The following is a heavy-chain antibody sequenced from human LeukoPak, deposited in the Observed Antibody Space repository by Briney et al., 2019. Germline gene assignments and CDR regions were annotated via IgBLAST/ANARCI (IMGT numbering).Heavy chain of an antibody. CDR3: TRYNNDHFDY. Sequence: PGGSLRLSCAGSGFTFGGYGMHCFRQTPRKGLEWVAVIAYDGSRAFYADSVKGRFTISRDNSKNTMSVQMDDLRAEDTAVYYCTRYNNDHFDYWGQGTLVTVSS. J-gene: IGHJ4*02. CDR1: GFTFGGYG. V-gene: IGHV3-33*01. CDR2: IAYDGSRA. D-gene: IGHD1-14*01.